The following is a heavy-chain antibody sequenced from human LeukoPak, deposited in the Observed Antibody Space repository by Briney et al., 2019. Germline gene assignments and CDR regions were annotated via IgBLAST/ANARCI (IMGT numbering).Heavy chain of an antibody. CDR3: ARPPSRGYSSSFEY. D-gene: IGHD2-2*03. CDR1: GSIFTTYW. CDR2: IYPDETNI. J-gene: IGHJ4*02. Sequence: PGASLQISSQGAGSIFTTYWIGGGRRLPGKGREGVGIIYPDETNIRYSPSCQGQVTITDNKTMSTGNLKWRNLKASDTAMYCCARPPSRGYSSSFEYWGQGTLVTVSS. V-gene: IGHV5-51*01.